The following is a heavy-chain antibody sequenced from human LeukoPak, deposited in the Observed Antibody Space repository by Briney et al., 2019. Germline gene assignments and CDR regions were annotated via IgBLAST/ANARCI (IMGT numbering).Heavy chain of an antibody. Sequence: SETLSLTCAVYGGSFSGYYWSWIRQPPGKGLEWIGEINHSGSTNYNPSLKSRVTISVDTSKNQFSLKLSSVTAADTAVYYCARGPTYYYDSSGYSFFFQHWGQGTLVTVSS. CDR3: ARGPTYYYDSSGYSFFFQH. CDR2: INHSGST. D-gene: IGHD3-22*01. CDR1: GGSFSGYY. J-gene: IGHJ1*01. V-gene: IGHV4-34*01.